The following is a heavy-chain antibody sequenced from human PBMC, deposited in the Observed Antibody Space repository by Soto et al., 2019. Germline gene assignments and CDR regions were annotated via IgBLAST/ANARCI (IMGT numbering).Heavy chain of an antibody. CDR1: GGTFSSYD. Sequence: QVQLVQSGAEVKKPGSSVKVSCKASGGTFSSYDISWVRQAPGQGLEWMGGIIPISGTANYAQKFQGRVTITADESTSTADIELSSLSSDDRAVYYCARYVVVVVSAPRHYYYYGIDVWGQGTTVTVSS. D-gene: IGHD2-15*01. CDR2: IIPISGTA. J-gene: IGHJ6*02. CDR3: ARYVVVVVSAPRHYYYYGIDV. V-gene: IGHV1-69*01.